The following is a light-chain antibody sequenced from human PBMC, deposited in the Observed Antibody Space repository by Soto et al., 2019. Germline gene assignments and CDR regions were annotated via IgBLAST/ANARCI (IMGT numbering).Light chain of an antibody. CDR3: SFYAGINNVV. CDR1: SSDVGAYDY. V-gene: IGLV2-8*01. CDR2: EVT. J-gene: IGLJ2*01. Sequence: QSALTQPPSASGAPGQSVTISCTGTSSDVGAYDYVSWYQQESGKAPKLLLYEVTKRPSGVPDRFSGSKSGITASLTVSGLQAEDEADYYCSFYAGINNVVFGAGTKLTVL.